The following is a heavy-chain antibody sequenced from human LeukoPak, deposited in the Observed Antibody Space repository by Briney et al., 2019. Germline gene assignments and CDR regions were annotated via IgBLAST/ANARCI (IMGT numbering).Heavy chain of an antibody. D-gene: IGHD2-2*01. CDR2: IFYSGGS. Sequence: PSGTLSLTCTVSGGSISSYYWTWIRQPPGKGLEWIGDIFYSGGSNYNPSLKSRVTISVDTSKNHFSLKLSSVTAADTAVYYCARLGSTFDIWGQGTMVTVSS. J-gene: IGHJ3*02. CDR3: ARLGSTFDI. CDR1: GGSISSYY. V-gene: IGHV4-59*08.